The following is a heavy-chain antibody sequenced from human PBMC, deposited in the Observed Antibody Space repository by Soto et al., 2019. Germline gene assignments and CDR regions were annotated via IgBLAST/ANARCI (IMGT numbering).Heavy chain of an antibody. V-gene: IGHV1-8*01. CDR3: AREHYGNSAWFDP. J-gene: IGHJ5*02. CDR1: GYTFPSYD. CDR2: MNPNSGNT. D-gene: IGHD3-10*01. Sequence: QVQLVQSVAEVKKPGASVKVPCKASGYTFPSYDINWVRQATGQGLEWMGWMNPNSGNTGYAQKFQGRVTMTRNTSISTAYMELSSLTSEDTGVYYCAREHYGNSAWFDPLGQGTLVTVSS.